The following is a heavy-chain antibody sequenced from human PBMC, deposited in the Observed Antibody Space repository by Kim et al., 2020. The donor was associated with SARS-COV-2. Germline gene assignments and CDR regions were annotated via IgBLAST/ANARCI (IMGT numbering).Heavy chain of an antibody. D-gene: IGHD3-16*01. Sequence: QEGSESYYVASVRGRFTISRDNAENSFYLQMNSLRADDTAVYYCARDWGDYWGQGTLVTVSS. CDR2: QEGSES. V-gene: IGHV3-7*03. J-gene: IGHJ4*02. CDR3: ARDWGDY.